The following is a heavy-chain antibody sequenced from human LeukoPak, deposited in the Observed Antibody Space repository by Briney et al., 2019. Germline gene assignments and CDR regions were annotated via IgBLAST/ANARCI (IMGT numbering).Heavy chain of an antibody. D-gene: IGHD3-10*01. CDR1: GGSISSGGYS. Sequence: SETLSLTCAVSGGSISSGGYSWSWIRQPPGKGLEWIGYIYHSGSTYYNPSLKSRVTISVDRSKNQFSLKLSSVTAADTAVYYCASMVRGVIGMNAFDIWGQGTMVTVTS. V-gene: IGHV4-30-2*01. CDR2: IYHSGST. CDR3: ASMVRGVIGMNAFDI. J-gene: IGHJ3*02.